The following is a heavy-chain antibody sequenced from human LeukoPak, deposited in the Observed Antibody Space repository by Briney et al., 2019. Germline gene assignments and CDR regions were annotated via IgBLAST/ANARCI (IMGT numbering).Heavy chain of an antibody. CDR2: ISSSSSYI. CDR3: ARDRCMDV. CDR1: GYSFTSYW. Sequence: GESLKISCKGSGYSFTSYWIGWVRQAPGKGLEWVSSISSSSSYIYYADSVKGRFTISRDNAKNSLYLQMNSLRAEDTAVYYCARDRCMDVWGQGTTVTVSS. V-gene: IGHV3-21*01. J-gene: IGHJ6*02.